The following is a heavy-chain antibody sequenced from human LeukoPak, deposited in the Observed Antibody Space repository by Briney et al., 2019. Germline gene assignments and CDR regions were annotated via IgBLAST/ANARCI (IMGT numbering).Heavy chain of an antibody. Sequence: PPGGSLRLSCAASGFTFSNYGMSWVRQAPGKGLEWVSSISGSGDSTYYADSVKGRFTISRDNSKNTLYLQMNSLRAEDTAVYYCAKTAGIAPAADFDYWGQGTLVTVSS. CDR1: GFTFSNYG. V-gene: IGHV3-23*01. D-gene: IGHD6-13*01. CDR2: ISGSGDST. J-gene: IGHJ4*02. CDR3: AKTAGIAPAADFDY.